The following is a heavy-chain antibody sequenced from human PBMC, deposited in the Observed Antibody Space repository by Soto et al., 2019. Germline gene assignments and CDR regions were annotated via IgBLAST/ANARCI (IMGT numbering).Heavy chain of an antibody. V-gene: IGHV3-7*05. J-gene: IGHJ4*02. D-gene: IGHD3-3*01. CDR2: IKQDGSEK. CDR1: GFTFSSYW. Sequence: GGSLRLSCAASGFTFSSYWMSWVRQAPGKGLEWVANIKQDGSEKYYVDSVKGRFTISRDNAKNSLYLQMNSLRAEDTAVYYCARDETIFGVVTIHPFDYWGQGTLVTVSS. CDR3: ARDETIFGVVTIHPFDY.